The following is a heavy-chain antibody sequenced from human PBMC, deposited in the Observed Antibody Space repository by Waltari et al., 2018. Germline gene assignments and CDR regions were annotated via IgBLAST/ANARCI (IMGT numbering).Heavy chain of an antibody. CDR3: ARGGDSSSRDFDY. J-gene: IGHJ4*02. D-gene: IGHD6-6*01. V-gene: IGHV4-34*01. CDR1: GGSFSGYY. CDR2: INHRGST. Sequence: QVQLQQWGAGLLKPSETLSLTCAVYGGSFSGYYWSWIRQPPGKGLEWIGEINHRGSTNYNPYLKSRVTISVDTSKNQFSLKRSSVTAADTSVYYCARGGDSSSRDFDYWGQGTLVTVSS.